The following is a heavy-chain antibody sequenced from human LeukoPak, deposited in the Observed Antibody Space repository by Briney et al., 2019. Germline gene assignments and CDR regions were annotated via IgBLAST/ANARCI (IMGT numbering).Heavy chain of an antibody. D-gene: IGHD3-3*01. J-gene: IGHJ4*02. Sequence: PSETLSLTYTVYGGSISSYYWSWIRQPAGKGPEWIRRIYTSGSTNYNPSLKSRVTMSVDTSKNQFSLKLSSVTAADTAVYYCASSSITIFGVVIPEFDYWGQGTLVTVSS. CDR1: GGSISSYY. V-gene: IGHV4-4*07. CDR3: ASSSITIFGVVIPEFDY. CDR2: IYTSGST.